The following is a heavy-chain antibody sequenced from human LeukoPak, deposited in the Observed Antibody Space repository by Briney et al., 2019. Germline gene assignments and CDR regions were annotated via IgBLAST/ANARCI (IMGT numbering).Heavy chain of an antibody. Sequence: GGSLRLSCAASGFTFSSYAMSWVRQAPGKGLECISGFSGSGGSTYYADSVKGRFTISRDNSKNTLYLQMNSLRAEDTAVYYCAKGGFLPHCSSGSCYIDYWGQGTLVTVSS. CDR2: FSGSGGST. V-gene: IGHV3-23*01. CDR3: AKGGFLPHCSSGSCYIDY. CDR1: GFTFSSYA. J-gene: IGHJ4*02. D-gene: IGHD2-15*01.